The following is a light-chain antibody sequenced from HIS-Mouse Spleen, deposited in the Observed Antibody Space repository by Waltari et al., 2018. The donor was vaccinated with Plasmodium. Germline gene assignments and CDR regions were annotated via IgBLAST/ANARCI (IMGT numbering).Light chain of an antibody. J-gene: IGKJ1*01. Sequence: AIWMTQSPSLLSASTGDRVTISCRMSQGIRSYLAWYQQKPGKAPDLLIYAASTLQSGVPSRFSGSGSGTDFTLTISCLQSEDFATYYCQQYYSFPRTFGQGTKVEIK. CDR3: QQYYSFPRT. CDR1: QGIRSY. V-gene: IGKV1D-8*02. CDR2: AAS.